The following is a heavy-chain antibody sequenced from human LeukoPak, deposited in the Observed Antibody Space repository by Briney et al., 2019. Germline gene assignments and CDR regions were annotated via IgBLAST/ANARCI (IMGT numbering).Heavy chain of an antibody. CDR3: ARTTSLTASGYDC. D-gene: IGHD2-21*02. Sequence: ASVKVSCKTSRYTFTTYHINWVRPATGQGLEWLGWMNPYNGDRGYAQKFQGRLSITSDTSISTAYMELSSLKSDDTAVYFCARTTSLTASGYDCCGQGTLVTVSS. J-gene: IGHJ4*02. CDR2: MNPYNGDR. CDR1: RYTFTTYH. V-gene: IGHV1-8*03.